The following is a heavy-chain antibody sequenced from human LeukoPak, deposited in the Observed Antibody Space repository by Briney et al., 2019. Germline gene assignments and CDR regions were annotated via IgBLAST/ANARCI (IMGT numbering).Heavy chain of an antibody. CDR1: GGSISSYY. Sequence: SETLSLTXTVSGGSISSYYWSWIRQPAGKGLEWIGRFYTSGSTNYNPSLKSRVTMSVDTSKNQFSLKLSSVTAADTAVYYCARDRGCSSSSCYSPFGDWYFDLWGRGTLVTVSS. V-gene: IGHV4-4*07. CDR3: ARDRGCSSSSCYSPFGDWYFDL. D-gene: IGHD2-2*01. J-gene: IGHJ2*01. CDR2: FYTSGST.